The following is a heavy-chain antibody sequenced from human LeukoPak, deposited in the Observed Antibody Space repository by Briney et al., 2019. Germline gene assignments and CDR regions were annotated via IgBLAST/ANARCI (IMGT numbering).Heavy chain of an antibody. D-gene: IGHD2-15*01. CDR2: MNPNSGNT. CDR3: ARGAYCSGGSCYRAEDAFDI. V-gene: IGHV1-8*01. Sequence: ASVNLSFNCSGYTFTSYDINLVRQPTAQGHELKGLMNPNSGNTGYAQKFQGRVNMTRNTSISTAYMELSSLRSEDTAVYYCARGAYCSGGSCYRAEDAFDIWGQGTMVTVSS. J-gene: IGHJ3*02. CDR1: GYTFTSYD.